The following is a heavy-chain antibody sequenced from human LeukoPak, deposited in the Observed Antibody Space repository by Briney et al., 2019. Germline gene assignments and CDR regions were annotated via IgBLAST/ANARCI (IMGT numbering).Heavy chain of an antibody. CDR3: AKLGAYSSSWYGFVDY. CDR1: GYSFTNYW. Sequence: GESLKISCKSSGYSFTNYWIGWVRQMPGKGLEWMGINHPDDSDTRYSPSFQGQVTISVDKSISTAYLQWSSLKASDTAMYYCAKLGAYSSSWYGFVDYWGQGTLVTVSS. J-gene: IGHJ4*02. D-gene: IGHD6-13*01. V-gene: IGHV5-51*01. CDR2: NHPDDSDT.